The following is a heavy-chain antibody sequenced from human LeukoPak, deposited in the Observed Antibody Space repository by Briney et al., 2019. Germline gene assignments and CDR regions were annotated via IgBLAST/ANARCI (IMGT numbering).Heavy chain of an antibody. CDR3: VPDCSSTACLFDY. CDR1: GYTFTDYW. J-gene: IGHJ4*02. Sequence: ASVKVSCKASGYTFTDYWIHWVRQAPGQGLDWTGRINPNSGGTNYAQKFQGRVTMTRDTSISTAYMELSRLTSDDTAVFYCVPDCSSTACLFDYWGPGTLVTVSS. V-gene: IGHV1-2*06. D-gene: IGHD2-2*01. CDR2: INPNSGGT.